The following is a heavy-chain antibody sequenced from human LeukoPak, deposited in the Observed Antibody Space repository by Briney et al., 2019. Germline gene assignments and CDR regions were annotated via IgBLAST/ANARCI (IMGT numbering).Heavy chain of an antibody. Sequence: PSQTLSLTCTVSGYSVSSGYYWGWIRQPPGKGLEWIGSIYHSGSTYYNPSLKSRVTISVDTSKNQFSLKLSSVTAADTAVYYCARVPYYYYYMDVWGKGTTVTVSS. CDR2: IYHSGST. V-gene: IGHV4-38-2*02. J-gene: IGHJ6*03. CDR1: GYSVSSGYY. CDR3: ARVPYYYYYMDV.